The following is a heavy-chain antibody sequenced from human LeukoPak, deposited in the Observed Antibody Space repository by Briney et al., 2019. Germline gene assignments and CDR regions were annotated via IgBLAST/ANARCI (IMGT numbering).Heavy chain of an antibody. CDR3: ARRLNYYDSSGYYYASTYYLDY. CDR2: IYYSGST. D-gene: IGHD3-22*01. V-gene: IGHV4-39*01. J-gene: IGHJ4*02. Sequence: SETLSLTCTVSGGSLSSSSYYWGWIRQPPGKGLEWIGSIYYSGSTYYNPSLKSRVTISVDTSKNQFSLKLSSVTAADTAVYYCARRLNYYDSSGYYYASTYYLDYWGQGTLVTVSS. CDR1: GGSLSSSSYY.